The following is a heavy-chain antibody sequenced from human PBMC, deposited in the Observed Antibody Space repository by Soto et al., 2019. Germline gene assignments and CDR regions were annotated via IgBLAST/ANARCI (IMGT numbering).Heavy chain of an antibody. D-gene: IGHD3-3*01. CDR3: ARAQTDWSGYYKGYHYYYGMDV. CDR1: GSFSGSY. V-gene: IGHV4-34*02. CDR2: INESGKT. Sequence: QVRLQQWGAGLLKPSETLSLTCAVSGSFSGSYWSWIRQSPGKGLEWIGEINESGKTNYNPSLQSRVTISVDTSENQFSVMMIIVTAADTAVYYCARAQTDWSGYYKGYHYYYGMDVWGQGTTVTVS. J-gene: IGHJ6*02.